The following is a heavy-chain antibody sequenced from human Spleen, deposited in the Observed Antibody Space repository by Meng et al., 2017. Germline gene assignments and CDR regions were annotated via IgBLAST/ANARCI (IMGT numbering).Heavy chain of an antibody. Sequence: VQLQQSVPGLVKSSPILSPTWAISGDIVSSNIAAWNWIRQSPSRGLEWLVRTYYRSKWYTDYAVSVKSRILINPDTSKNQFYLQLYSVTPEDTAVYFCARGTGATGTDYWGQGTLVTVSS. CDR1: GDIVSSNIAA. J-gene: IGHJ4*02. V-gene: IGHV6-1*01. CDR3: ARGTGATGTDY. D-gene: IGHD1-1*01. CDR2: TYYRSKWYT.